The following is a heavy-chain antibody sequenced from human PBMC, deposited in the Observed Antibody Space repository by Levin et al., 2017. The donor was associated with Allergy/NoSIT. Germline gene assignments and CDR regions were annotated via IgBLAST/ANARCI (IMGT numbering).Heavy chain of an antibody. V-gene: IGHV4-34*01. D-gene: IGHD6-13*01. CDR2: INYGGSP. CDR1: GDSISDYY. J-gene: IGHJ6*02. CDR3: ARGGSLQMAAAGTERNYYGMDV. Sequence: GSLRLSCAVNGDSISDYYWSWIRQPPGKGLAWIGEINYGGSPKYNPSLQSRVTLSIDRAKNQLSLSLTSVTAADTAVYYCARGGSLQMAAAGTERNYYGMDVWGQGTTVSVSS.